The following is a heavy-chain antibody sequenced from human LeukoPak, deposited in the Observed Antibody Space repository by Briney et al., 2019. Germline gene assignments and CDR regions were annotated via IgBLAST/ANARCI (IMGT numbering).Heavy chain of an antibody. CDR3: ARDGSGSLKYYFDY. D-gene: IGHD1-26*01. Sequence: GGSLRLSCAASGFTVSSNYMSWVRQPPGKGLEWVSVIYSGGSTYYADSVKGRFTISRDNSKNTLYLQVNSLRAEDTAVYYCARDGSGSLKYYFDYWGQGTLVTVPS. CDR1: GFTVSSNY. J-gene: IGHJ4*02. CDR2: IYSGGST. V-gene: IGHV3-66*01.